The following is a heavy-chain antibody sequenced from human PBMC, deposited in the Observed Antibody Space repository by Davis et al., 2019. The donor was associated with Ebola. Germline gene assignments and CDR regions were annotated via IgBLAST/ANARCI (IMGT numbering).Heavy chain of an antibody. CDR3: ARFDDSSGYLGGYYFDF. V-gene: IGHV4-59*01. CDR2: LYYTGSP. J-gene: IGHJ4*02. Sequence: PSETLSLTCTVSGGSITNYYWSWIRQPPGKGLEWIGYLYYTGSPKYNPSLKSRVNISVDTSKNEVSLTLRSVTAADTAMYYCARFDDSSGYLGGYYFDFWGQGTLVTVSS. D-gene: IGHD3-22*01. CDR1: GGSITNYY.